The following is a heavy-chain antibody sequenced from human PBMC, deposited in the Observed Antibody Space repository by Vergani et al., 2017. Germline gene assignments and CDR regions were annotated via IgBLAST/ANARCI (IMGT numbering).Heavy chain of an antibody. D-gene: IGHD1-26*01. Sequence: QVQLVQSGAEVKKPGASVKVSCKASGYTFTSYAMHWVRQAPGQRLEWMGWINAGNGNTKYSQKFQGRVTITRDTSAGTAYMELSSLRSEDTAVYYCASQLVGATGRGYYYYMDVWGKGTTVTVSS. V-gene: IGHV1-3*01. CDR1: GYTFTSYA. J-gene: IGHJ6*03. CDR2: INAGNGNT. CDR3: ASQLVGATGRGYYYYMDV.